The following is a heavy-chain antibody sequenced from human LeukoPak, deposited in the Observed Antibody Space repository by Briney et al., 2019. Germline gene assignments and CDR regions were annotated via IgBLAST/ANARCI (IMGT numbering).Heavy chain of an antibody. CDR2: IYYSGTT. V-gene: IGHV4-39*01. J-gene: IGHJ4*02. CDR1: GGSISTSGYY. CDR3: ARSLGYCTGATCYSFDS. Sequence: SETLSLTCTVSGGSISTSGYYWGWIRQPPGKGLEWIGIIYYSGTTYYNQSLKSRVTISVDTSKNQFSLTVNSVTAADTAVYYSARSLGYCTGATCYSFDSWGQGTLVTVSS. D-gene: IGHD2-8*02.